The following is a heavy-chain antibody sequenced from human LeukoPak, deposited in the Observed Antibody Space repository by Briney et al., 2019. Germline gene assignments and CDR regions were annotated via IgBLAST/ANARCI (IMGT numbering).Heavy chain of an antibody. V-gene: IGHV3-48*01. CDR3: ARFIAAPYYFDY. Sequence: GGSLRLSSAASGFTFSSYSMNWVRQAPGKGLEWVSYISSSSSTIYYADSVKGRFTISRDNAKNSLYLQMNSLRAEDTAVYCCARFIAAPYYFDYWGRGTLITVSS. CDR1: GFTFSSYS. J-gene: IGHJ4*02. CDR2: ISSSSSTI. D-gene: IGHD6-13*01.